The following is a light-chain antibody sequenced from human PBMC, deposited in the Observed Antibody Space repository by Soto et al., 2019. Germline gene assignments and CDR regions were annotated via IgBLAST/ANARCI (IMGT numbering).Light chain of an antibody. J-gene: IGKJ5*01. CDR3: QPVMGHVFS. V-gene: IGKV1-12*01. Sequence: PQAPSSISASVGDRVTITCRASQAVNSWLAWFQQKPGMAPKLVIYDVSSLQSGVPSRFSGSGPGTEFTLTMSTVQAEDLTPYYYQPVMGHVFSFGQGTRLEIK. CDR2: DVS. CDR1: QAVNSW.